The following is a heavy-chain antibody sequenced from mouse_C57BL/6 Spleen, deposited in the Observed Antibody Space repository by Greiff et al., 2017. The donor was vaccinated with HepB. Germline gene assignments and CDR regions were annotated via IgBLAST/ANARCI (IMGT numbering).Heavy chain of an antibody. CDR3: ARAPYYGSSPLDY. V-gene: IGHV5-4*03. CDR1: GFTFSSYA. CDR2: ISDGGSYT. J-gene: IGHJ4*01. Sequence: EVKVVESEGGLVQPGSSMKLSCTASGFTFSSYAMSWVRQTPEKRLEWVATISDGGSYTYYPDNVKGRFTISRDNAKNNLYLQMSHLKSEDTAMYYCARAPYYGSSPLDYWGQGTSVTVSS. D-gene: IGHD1-1*01.